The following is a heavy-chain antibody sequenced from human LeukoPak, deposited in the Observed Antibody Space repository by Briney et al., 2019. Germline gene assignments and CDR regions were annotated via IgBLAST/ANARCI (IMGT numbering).Heavy chain of an antibody. CDR1: GGSISSYY. Sequence: SETLSLTCTVSGGSISSYYWSWIRQPPGKGLEWIGYIYYSGSTNYNPSLKSRVTISVDTSKNQFSLKLSSVTAADTAVYYCARSRYSYGYAYYYYYGMDVWGQGTTVTVSS. V-gene: IGHV4-59*08. CDR3: ARSRYSYGYAYYYYYGMDV. J-gene: IGHJ6*02. D-gene: IGHD5-18*01. CDR2: IYYSGST.